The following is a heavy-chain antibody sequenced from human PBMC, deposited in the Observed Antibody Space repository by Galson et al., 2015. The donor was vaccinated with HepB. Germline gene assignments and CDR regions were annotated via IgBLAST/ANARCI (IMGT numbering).Heavy chain of an antibody. J-gene: IGHJ4*02. CDR3: TTGLGSGWYAR. Sequence: SLRLSCAASGFTFSDAWMSWVRQAPGKGLEWIGFIKVKVDGGTTDYAAPVKGRFTISRDDSKNTLYLQMDSLKTEDTAVYYCTTGLGSGWYARWGQGIPVTVSS. CDR2: IKVKVDGGTT. CDR1: GFTFSDAW. V-gene: IGHV3-15*01. D-gene: IGHD6-19*01.